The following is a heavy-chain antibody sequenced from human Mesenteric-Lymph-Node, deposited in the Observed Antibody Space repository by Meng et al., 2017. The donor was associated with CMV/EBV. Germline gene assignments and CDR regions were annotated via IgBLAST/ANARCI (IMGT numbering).Heavy chain of an antibody. CDR2: ISSSSSYI. CDR1: GFTFSDYW. Sequence: GESLKISCAVSGFTFSDYWMNWVRQAPGKGLEWVSSISSSSSYIYYADSVKGRFTISRDNAKNSLYLQMNSLRAEDTAVYYCARDKEDVGGYGMDVWGQGTTVTVSS. V-gene: IGHV3-21*01. CDR3: ARDKEDVGGYGMDV. D-gene: IGHD1-26*01. J-gene: IGHJ6*02.